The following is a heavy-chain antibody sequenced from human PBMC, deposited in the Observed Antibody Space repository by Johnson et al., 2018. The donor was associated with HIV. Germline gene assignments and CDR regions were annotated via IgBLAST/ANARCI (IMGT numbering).Heavy chain of an antibody. V-gene: IGHV3-66*01. D-gene: IGHD3-10*01. J-gene: IGHJ3*02. Sequence: EVQLVESGGGLVQPGGSLRLSCAASGFTFSSYAMHWVRQAPGKGLEWVSVIYSGGSTYYADSVKGRFTISRDNSKNTLYLQMNSLRAEDTAVYYCARDASYYGSANDAFDIWGQGTMVTVSS. CDR1: GFTFSSYA. CDR3: ARDASYYGSANDAFDI. CDR2: IYSGGST.